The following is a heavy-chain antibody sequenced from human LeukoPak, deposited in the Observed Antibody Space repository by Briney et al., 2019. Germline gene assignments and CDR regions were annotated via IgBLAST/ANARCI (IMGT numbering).Heavy chain of an antibody. CDR2: VNPNSGDT. CDR3: ARDLTTYSPDVVY. CDR1: VYTFTIYY. D-gene: IGHD1-26*01. V-gene: IGHV1-2*02. Sequence: ASVTVSFTSSVYTFTIYYMHWLRQAPGQGLEWMGWVNPNSGDTHYAQNFQGRVTLTRDTSSSTVYMDLRTLRSDDTAVYYCARDLTTYSPDVVYWGQGTLVTVSS. J-gene: IGHJ4*02.